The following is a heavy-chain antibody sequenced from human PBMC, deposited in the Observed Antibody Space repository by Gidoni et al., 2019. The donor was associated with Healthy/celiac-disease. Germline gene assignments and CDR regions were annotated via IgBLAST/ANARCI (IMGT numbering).Heavy chain of an antibody. Sequence: QVQLVESGGGVVQPGRSLRLSCAASGFTFSSYAMHWVRQAPGKGLEWLAVISYDGSNKYYADSVKGRFTISRDNSKNTLYLQMNSLRAEDTAVYYCARDGPGSGLLDYWGQGTLVTVSS. CDR2: ISYDGSNK. CDR3: ARDGPGSGLLDY. CDR1: GFTFSSYA. D-gene: IGHD3-10*01. V-gene: IGHV3-30*04. J-gene: IGHJ4*02.